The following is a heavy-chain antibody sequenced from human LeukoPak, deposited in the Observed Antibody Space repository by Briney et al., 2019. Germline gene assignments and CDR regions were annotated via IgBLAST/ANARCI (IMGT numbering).Heavy chain of an antibody. J-gene: IGHJ3*02. CDR1: GFTFSSYS. CDR2: ISSSSSTI. V-gene: IGHV3-48*04. Sequence: GGSLRLSCAASGFTFSSYSMNWVRQAPGKGLEWVSYISSSSSTIYYADSVKGRFTISRDNAKNSLYLQMNSLRAEDTAVYYCARDNSYQPHGAFDIWGQGTMVTVSS. CDR3: ARDNSYQPHGAFDI. D-gene: IGHD2-2*01.